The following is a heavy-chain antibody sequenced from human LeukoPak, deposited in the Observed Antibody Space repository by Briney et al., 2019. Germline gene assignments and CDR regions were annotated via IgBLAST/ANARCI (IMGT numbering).Heavy chain of an antibody. CDR1: GFTFSSYA. V-gene: IGHV3-30*04. Sequence: GGSLRLSCAASGFTFSSYAMHWVRQAPGKGLEWVAVISYDGSNKYYADSVKGRFTISRDNSKNTLYLQMSSLRAEDTAVYYCAREYPPGFLDYWGQGTLVTVSS. D-gene: IGHD2-2*01. CDR2: ISYDGSNK. CDR3: AREYPPGFLDY. J-gene: IGHJ4*02.